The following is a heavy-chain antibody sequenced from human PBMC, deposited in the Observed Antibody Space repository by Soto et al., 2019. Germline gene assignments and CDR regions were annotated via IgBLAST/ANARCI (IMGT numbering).Heavy chain of an antibody. V-gene: IGHV1-3*01. CDR1: GYTFTSYA. J-gene: IGHJ6*02. CDR3: ARDLDYYYGMDV. Sequence: QVQLVQSGAEVKRPGASVKVSCKASGYTFTSYALHWVRQAPGQRLEWMGRIDAGNGNTKYSQKFQGRVTITRETSANTAYMELSSLRSEDTAVYYCARDLDYYYGMDVWGQGTTVTVSS. CDR2: IDAGNGNT.